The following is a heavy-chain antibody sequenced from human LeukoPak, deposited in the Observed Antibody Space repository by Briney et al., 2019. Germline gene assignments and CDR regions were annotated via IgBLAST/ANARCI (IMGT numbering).Heavy chain of an antibody. D-gene: IGHD2-15*01. V-gene: IGHV4-59*10. CDR1: GGSFSGYY. J-gene: IGHJ6*03. Sequence: PSETLSLTCAVYGGSFSGYYWSWIRQPAGKGLEWIGRIYSTGSANYNPSLKSRVTMSVDTSENQFSLKLSSVTAADTAVYYCARVLRYCSGGNCYSGGLGYMDVWGKGTTVTISS. CDR2: IYSTGSA. CDR3: ARVLRYCSGGNCYSGGLGYMDV.